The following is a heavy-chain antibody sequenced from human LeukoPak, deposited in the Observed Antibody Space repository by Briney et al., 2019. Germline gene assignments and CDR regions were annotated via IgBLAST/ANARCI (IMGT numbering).Heavy chain of an antibody. CDR3: ARVYCSSTSCSYYYYYYMDV. CDR2: ISGTNCSI. J-gene: IGHJ6*03. V-gene: IGHV3-23*01. D-gene: IGHD2-2*01. CDR1: GFTFSNYD. Sequence: GGSLRLSCAASGFTFSNYDMIWVPQAPGKRLEWVSRISGTNCSINYADSVKARFTISRDNYKHTLYLPMNSLRAEVTAVYYCARVYCSSTSCSYYYYYYMDVWGKGTTVTVSS.